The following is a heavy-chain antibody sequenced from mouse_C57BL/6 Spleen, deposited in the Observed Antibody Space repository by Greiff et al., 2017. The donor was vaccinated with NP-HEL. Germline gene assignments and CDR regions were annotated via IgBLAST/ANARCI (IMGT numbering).Heavy chain of an antibody. Sequence: VQLQQSGPELVRPGVSVKISCKGSGYTFTDYAMHWVKQSHAKSLEWIGVISTNYGDASYNQKFKDKATMTVDKSSITAYMELAILTSDDSAVYYCARCVIYYYGSSYVDFAYWGQGTLVTVSA. CDR3: ARCVIYYYGSSYVDFAY. CDR1: GYTFTDYA. J-gene: IGHJ3*01. D-gene: IGHD1-1*01. V-gene: IGHV1-67*01. CDR2: ISTNYGDA.